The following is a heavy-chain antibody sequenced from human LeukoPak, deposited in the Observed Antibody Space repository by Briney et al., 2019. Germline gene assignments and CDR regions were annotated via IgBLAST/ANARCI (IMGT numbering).Heavy chain of an antibody. CDR3: ARGRSSGFAYDAFDI. CDR1: GGTFSSYA. V-gene: IGHV1-69*01. D-gene: IGHD3-22*01. CDR2: IIPIFGTA. J-gene: IGHJ3*02. Sequence: SVKVSCKASGGTFSSYAISWVRQAPGQGLEWMGGIIPIFGTANYAQKFQGRVTITADESTSTAYMELSSLRSEDTAVYYCARGRSSGFAYDAFDIWGQGTMVTVSS.